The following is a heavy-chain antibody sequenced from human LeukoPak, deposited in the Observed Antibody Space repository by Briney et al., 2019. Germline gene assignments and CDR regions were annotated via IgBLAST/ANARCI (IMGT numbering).Heavy chain of an antibody. V-gene: IGHV3-23*01. CDR2: IIGSGDTT. D-gene: IGHD4-17*01. CDR3: AKDNGDYGSYYYGMDV. J-gene: IGHJ6*02. Sequence: GGSLRLSCAVSGFTFSNYAMSWVRQAPGKGLEWVSAIIGSGDTTYYADSVKGRFTISRDNSKNTLYLQMNSLRAEDTAVYYCAKDNGDYGSYYYGMDVWGQGTTVTVSS. CDR1: GFTFSNYA.